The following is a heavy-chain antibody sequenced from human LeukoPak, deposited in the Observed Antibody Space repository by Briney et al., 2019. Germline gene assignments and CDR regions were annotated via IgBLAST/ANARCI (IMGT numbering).Heavy chain of an antibody. CDR1: GFTVSSTY. V-gene: IGHV3-66*04. Sequence: PGGSLRLSCAASGFTVSSTYMSWVRQAPGKGLEWVSIIYSGGITYYADSVKGRFTISRDNSKNTLYLQMNSLRAEDTAVYYCAKPDFWSGYYDYWGQGTLVTVSS. CDR2: IYSGGIT. J-gene: IGHJ4*02. D-gene: IGHD3-3*01. CDR3: AKPDFWSGYYDY.